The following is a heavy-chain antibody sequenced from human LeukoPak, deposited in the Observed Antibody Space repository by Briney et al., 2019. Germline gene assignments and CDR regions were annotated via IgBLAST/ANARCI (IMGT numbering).Heavy chain of an antibody. D-gene: IGHD5-18*01. Sequence: SETLSLTCTVSGGSISSGDYYWSWIRQPPGKGLEWIGYIYYSGSTYYNPSLKSRVTISVDTSKNQFSLKLSSVTAADTAVYYCARFVDTAMAFGYWGQGTLVTVYS. V-gene: IGHV4-30-4*01. CDR1: GGSISSGDYY. CDR2: IYYSGST. CDR3: ARFVDTAMAFGY. J-gene: IGHJ4*02.